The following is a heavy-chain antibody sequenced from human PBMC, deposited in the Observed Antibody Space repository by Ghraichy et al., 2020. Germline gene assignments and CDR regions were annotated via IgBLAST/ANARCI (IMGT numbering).Heavy chain of an antibody. J-gene: IGHJ6*03. CDR1: GGSISSYY. Sequence: SETLSLTCTVSGGSISSYYWSWIRQPPGKGLEWIGYIYYSGSTNYNPSLKSRVTISVDTSKNQFSLKLSSVTAADTAVYYCARAGGAHDYGDYFSTYYYYYMDVWGKGTTVTVSS. CDR3: ARAGGAHDYGDYFSTYYYYYMDV. D-gene: IGHD4-17*01. V-gene: IGHV4-59*01. CDR2: IYYSGST.